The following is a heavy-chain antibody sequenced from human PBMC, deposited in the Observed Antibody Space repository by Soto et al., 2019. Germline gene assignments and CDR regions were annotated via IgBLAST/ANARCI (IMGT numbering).Heavy chain of an antibody. V-gene: IGHV4-59*03. CDR1: CGSIRSYY. CDR2: IYYSGST. Sequence: PSETLCLTCTVSCGSIRSYYWRWIRQPPGKGLEWIGHIYYSGSTNYNPSLKSRVTITRDTSASTAYMELSSLRSEDTAVYYCATYYYGSGSISPGYWFDPWGQGPLVTVSP. D-gene: IGHD3-10*01. J-gene: IGHJ5*02. CDR3: ATYYYGSGSISPGYWFDP.